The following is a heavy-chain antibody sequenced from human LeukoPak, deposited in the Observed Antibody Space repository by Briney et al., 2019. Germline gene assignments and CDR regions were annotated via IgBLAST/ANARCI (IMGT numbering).Heavy chain of an antibody. Sequence: GSLRLSCAASGFTFSSYAMSWVRQAPGKGLEWVANIKQDGSEKYYVDSVKGRFTISRDNAKNSLYLQMNSLRAEDTAVYYCAREGRYFDWTLRGFDYWGQGTLVTVSS. J-gene: IGHJ4*02. D-gene: IGHD3-9*01. V-gene: IGHV3-7*01. CDR1: GFTFSSYA. CDR2: IKQDGSEK. CDR3: AREGRYFDWTLRGFDY.